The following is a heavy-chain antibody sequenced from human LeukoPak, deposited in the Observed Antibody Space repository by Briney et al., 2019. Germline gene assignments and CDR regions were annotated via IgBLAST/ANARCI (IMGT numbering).Heavy chain of an antibody. CDR1: GGTFSSYA. V-gene: IGHV1-69*06. CDR3: ARDNKPWLQPSG. J-gene: IGHJ4*02. CDR2: IIPIFGTA. D-gene: IGHD6-19*01. Sequence: SVKVSCKASGGTFSSYAISWVRQAPGQGLEWMGGIIPIFGTANYAQKFQGRVTITADKSTSTAYMELSSLRSEDTAVYYCARDNKPWLQPSGWGQGTLVTVSS.